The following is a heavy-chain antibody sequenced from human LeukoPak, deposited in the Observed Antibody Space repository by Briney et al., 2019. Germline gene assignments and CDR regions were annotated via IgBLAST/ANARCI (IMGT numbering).Heavy chain of an antibody. CDR2: ISASNGNT. V-gene: IGHV1-18*01. Sequence: ASVKVSCKASGYTFINYGVTWVRQAPGQGLEWMGWISASNGNTNYAQKLQGRVTMTTETSTSTAYMELRSLRSDDTAVYYCARALSRGYSGYDYGLGYWGQGTPVTVSS. D-gene: IGHD5-12*01. CDR3: ARALSRGYSGYDYGLGY. CDR1: GYTFINYG. J-gene: IGHJ4*02.